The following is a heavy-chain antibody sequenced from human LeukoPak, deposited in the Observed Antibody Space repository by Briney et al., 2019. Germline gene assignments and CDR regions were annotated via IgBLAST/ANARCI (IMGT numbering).Heavy chain of an antibody. J-gene: IGHJ4*02. CDR3: ARRLDYGDYFDY. V-gene: IGHV3-66*01. CDR2: IYSGGST. CDR1: GFTVSSNY. D-gene: IGHD4-17*01. Sequence: GGSLRLSCAASGFTVSSNYMSLVRQAPGKGLEWVSVIYSGGSTYYADSVKGRFTISRDNSKNTLYLQMNSLRAEDTAVYYCARRLDYGDYFDYWGQGTLVTVSS.